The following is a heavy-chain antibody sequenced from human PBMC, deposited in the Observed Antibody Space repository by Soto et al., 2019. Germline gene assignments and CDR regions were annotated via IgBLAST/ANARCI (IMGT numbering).Heavy chain of an antibody. CDR3: AREITMVRGVLSNYGMDV. V-gene: IGHV4-34*01. J-gene: IGHJ6*02. CDR1: GGSFSGYY. Sequence: SETLSLTCAAYGGSFSGYYWSWIRQPPGKGLEWIGEINHSGSTNYNPSLKSRVTISVDTSKNQFSLKLSSVTAADTAVYYCAREITMVRGVLSNYGMDVWGQGTTVNVSS. D-gene: IGHD3-10*01. CDR2: INHSGST.